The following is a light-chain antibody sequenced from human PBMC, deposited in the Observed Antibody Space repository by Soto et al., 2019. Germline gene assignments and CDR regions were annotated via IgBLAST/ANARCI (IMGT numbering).Light chain of an antibody. CDR3: QQLNSYPLT. CDR2: AAS. J-gene: IGKJ4*01. CDR1: QGISSY. Sequence: DIQLTQSPSFLSASVGDRVTITCRASQGISSYLVWYQQKPGKAPKLLIYAASTLQSGVPSRFIGSGSGTEFTLTISSLQPEDFATYYGQQLNSYPLTFGGGTKVEIK. V-gene: IGKV1-9*01.